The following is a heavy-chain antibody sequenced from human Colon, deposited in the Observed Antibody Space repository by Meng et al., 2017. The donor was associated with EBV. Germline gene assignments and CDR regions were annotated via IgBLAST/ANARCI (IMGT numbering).Heavy chain of an antibody. CDR2: ISGSGGST. V-gene: IGHV3-23*01. J-gene: IGHJ5*02. CDR1: GFTFSSYA. D-gene: IGHD4-17*01. Sequence: EGQLLECGGGLVQTGGSLRLSCAASGFTFSSYAMSWVRQAPGKGLEWVSSISGSGGSTYYSDSVKGRFTISRDNSKNTLYLQMNSLRAEDTAVYYCAPRKDYGAPWGQGTLVTVSS. CDR3: APRKDYGAP.